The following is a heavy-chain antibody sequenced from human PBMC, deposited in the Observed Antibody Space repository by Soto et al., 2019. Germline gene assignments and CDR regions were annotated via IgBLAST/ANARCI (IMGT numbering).Heavy chain of an antibody. D-gene: IGHD2-8*02. V-gene: IGHV4-30-2*01. CDR1: GGSINSGGYS. Sequence: SETLSLTCTVSGGSINSGGYSWTWIRQPPGKGLEWIGFIYHTGTTYYNPSLKSRVTISVDRSKNQFSLKLTSVTAADTAVYYCARDKITGLFDYWGQGTLVT. CDR2: IYHTGTT. J-gene: IGHJ4*02. CDR3: ARDKITGLFDY.